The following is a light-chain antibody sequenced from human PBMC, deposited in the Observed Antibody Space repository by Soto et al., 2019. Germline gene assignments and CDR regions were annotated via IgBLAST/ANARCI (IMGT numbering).Light chain of an antibody. CDR3: QQYGSSPWT. Sequence: EIVLTQSPGTVSLSPGERATLSCRASQSVSGSYLAWFQQKPGQAPRLLIYGASGRATGIPDRFSGSGSGTDFTLTISRLEPEDCAVYYCQQYGSSPWTFGQGTKVEIK. CDR1: QSVSGSY. V-gene: IGKV3-20*01. J-gene: IGKJ1*01. CDR2: GAS.